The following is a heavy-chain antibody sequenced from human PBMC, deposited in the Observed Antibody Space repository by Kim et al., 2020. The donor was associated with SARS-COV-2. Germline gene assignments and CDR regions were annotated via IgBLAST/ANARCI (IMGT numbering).Heavy chain of an antibody. CDR3: ARLGGAPFWYFDL. D-gene: IGHD4-17*01. CDR1: GYSFTSYW. J-gene: IGHJ2*01. CDR2: IDPSDSYT. Sequence: GESLKISCKGSGYSFTSYWISWVRQMPGKGLEWMGRIDPSDSYTNYSPSFQGHVPISADKSISTAYLQWSSLKASDTAMYYCARLGGAPFWYFDLWGRGTLVTVSS. V-gene: IGHV5-10-1*01.